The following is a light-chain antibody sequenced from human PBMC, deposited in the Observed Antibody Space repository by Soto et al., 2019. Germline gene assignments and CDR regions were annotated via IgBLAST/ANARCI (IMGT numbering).Light chain of an antibody. CDR3: QQSANWPYQ. CDR1: PSVGTY. V-gene: IGKV3-11*01. Sequence: EILLTQSPATLALSPGERVSLSCRASPSVGTYLAWYQQKPGQSPRLLIYDASHRATGVPDSFSGSGSGTDFTLTISSLEPDDFAIYYCQQSANWPYQFGQGTHLEI. CDR2: DAS. J-gene: IGKJ2*01.